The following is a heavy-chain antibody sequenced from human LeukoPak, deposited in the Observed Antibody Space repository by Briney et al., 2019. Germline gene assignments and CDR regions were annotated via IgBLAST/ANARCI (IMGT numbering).Heavy chain of an antibody. CDR1: GFTFSSYA. Sequence: GRSLRLSCAASGFTFSSYAMHCVRQAPGKGLEWVAVISYDGSNKYYADSVKGRFTISRDNCKNTLYLQMNSLRAEDTPVYYCLRDLLYDYGDYSYSYWGQGTLVTVSS. CDR2: ISYDGSNK. V-gene: IGHV3-30-3*01. J-gene: IGHJ4*02. D-gene: IGHD4-17*01. CDR3: LRDLLYDYGDYSYSY.